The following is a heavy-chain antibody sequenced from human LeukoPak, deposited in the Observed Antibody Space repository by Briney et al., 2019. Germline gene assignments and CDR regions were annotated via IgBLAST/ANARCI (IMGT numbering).Heavy chain of an antibody. J-gene: IGHJ4*02. CDR3: ARRGGYSYPRSYYFDY. V-gene: IGHV4-34*01. Sequence: PSETLSLTCAVYGGSFSGYYWSWIRQPPGKGLEWIGEINHSGSTNYNPSLKSRVTISVDTSKNQFSLKLSSVAAADTAVYYCARRGGYSYPRSYYFDYWGQGTLVTVSS. CDR2: INHSGST. D-gene: IGHD5-18*01. CDR1: GGSFSGYY.